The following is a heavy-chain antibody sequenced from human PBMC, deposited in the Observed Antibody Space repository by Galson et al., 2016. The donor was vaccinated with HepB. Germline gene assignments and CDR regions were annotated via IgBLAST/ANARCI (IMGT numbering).Heavy chain of an antibody. V-gene: IGHV3-9*01. CDR1: GFTFDDYA. Sequence: SLRLSCAASGFTFDDYAMHWVRQVPGKGLEWVSGISWNSDGIDRNSGSVAYADSVKGRFTISRDNAKNFLYLQMNSLRPEDTALYFCAKDFSAHWGIVFTNWGQGTQVTVSS. J-gene: IGHJ4*02. CDR2: ISWNSDGIDRNSGSV. D-gene: IGHD7-27*01. CDR3: AKDFSAHWGIVFTN.